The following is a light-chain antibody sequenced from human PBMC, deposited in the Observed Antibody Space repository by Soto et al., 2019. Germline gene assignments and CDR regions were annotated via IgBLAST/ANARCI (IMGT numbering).Light chain of an antibody. CDR2: DV. CDR1: SSDVGAWNY. CDR3: SSFTTNNPWV. V-gene: IGLV2-14*01. Sequence: QSALTQPASVSGSPGQSITISCTGTSSDVGAWNYVSWYQQHPAKAPKVLIYDVNRPAGISSRFSGSKSGYTASLTISGLQAEDEAHYYCSSFTTNNPWVFGGGTKLTVL. J-gene: IGLJ3*02.